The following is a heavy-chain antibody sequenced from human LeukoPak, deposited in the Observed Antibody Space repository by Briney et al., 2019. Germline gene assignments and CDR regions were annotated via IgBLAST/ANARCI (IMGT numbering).Heavy chain of an antibody. V-gene: IGHV1-18*01. Sequence: ASVKVSCKASGYTFTSYGISWVRQAPGQGLEWMGWISAYNGNTHYEQKFQGRVTMAADTSTNTASLEVKSLRSDDTAVYYCQRITIFGVVMDFDYWGQGTLVTVSS. J-gene: IGHJ4*02. D-gene: IGHD3-3*01. CDR3: QRITIFGVVMDFDY. CDR1: GYTFTSYG. CDR2: ISAYNGNT.